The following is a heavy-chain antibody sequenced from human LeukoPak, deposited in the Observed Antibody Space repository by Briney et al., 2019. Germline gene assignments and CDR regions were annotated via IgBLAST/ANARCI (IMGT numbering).Heavy chain of an antibody. Sequence: ASVKVSCKASGYTFTGYYMHWVRQAPGQGLEWMGWINPNSGGTNYVQKFQGRVTMTRDTSISTAYMELSRLRSDDTAVYYCARAVVPAAMMSFDYWGQGTLVTVSS. D-gene: IGHD2-2*01. V-gene: IGHV1-2*02. CDR1: GYTFTGYY. J-gene: IGHJ4*02. CDR3: ARAVVPAAMMSFDY. CDR2: INPNSGGT.